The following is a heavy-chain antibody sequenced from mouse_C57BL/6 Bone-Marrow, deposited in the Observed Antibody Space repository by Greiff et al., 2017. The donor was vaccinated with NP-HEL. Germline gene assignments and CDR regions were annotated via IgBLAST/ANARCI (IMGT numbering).Heavy chain of an antibody. CDR2: ISYDGSN. CDR1: GYSITSGYY. D-gene: IGHD1-1*01. V-gene: IGHV3-6*01. Sequence: EVQLVESGPGLVKPSQSLSLTCSVTGYSITSGYYWNWIRQFPGNKLEWMGYISYDGSNNYNPSLKNRISITRDTSKNQFFLKLNSVTTEDTATYYCAREGDYWYWGQGTSVTVSS. J-gene: IGHJ4*01. CDR3: AREGDYWY.